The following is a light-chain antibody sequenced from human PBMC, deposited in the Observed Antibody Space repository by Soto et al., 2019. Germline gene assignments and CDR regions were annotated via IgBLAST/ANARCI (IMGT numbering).Light chain of an antibody. CDR3: QSYDSNNPVV. Sequence: NFMLTQPHSVSGSPGKTVTISCTRSSGSIAINYVQWYQQRPGSAPTTMIYDDNVRPSGVPDRFSGSIDSSSNSASLTISGLETEDEAEYYCQSYDSNNPVVFGGGTKLTVL. CDR2: DDN. V-gene: IGLV6-57*04. CDR1: SGSIAINY. J-gene: IGLJ2*01.